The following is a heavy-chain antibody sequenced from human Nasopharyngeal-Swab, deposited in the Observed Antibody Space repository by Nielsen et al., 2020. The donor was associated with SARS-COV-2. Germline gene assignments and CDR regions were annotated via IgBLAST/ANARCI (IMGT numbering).Heavy chain of an antibody. CDR3: ASSSSGYSSSWYYYYYMDV. D-gene: IGHD6-13*01. J-gene: IGHJ6*03. Sequence: ASVKVSCRASGYTFTSYGISWVRQAPGQGLEWMGWISAYNGNTNYAQTLQGRVTMTTDTSTSTAYMELRSLRSDDTAVYYCASSSSGYSSSWYYYYYMDVWGKGTTVTVSS. CDR2: ISAYNGNT. CDR1: GYTFTSYG. V-gene: IGHV1-18*04.